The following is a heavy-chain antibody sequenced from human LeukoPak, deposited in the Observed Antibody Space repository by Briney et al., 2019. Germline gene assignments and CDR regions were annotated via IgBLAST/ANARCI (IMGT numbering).Heavy chain of an antibody. Sequence: ASVKVSCKASGYTFSAYTIHWVRQAPGQRFEWMGWIDGDSGDTRYSEKFRGRVTFIRDTSASTVYMELSSLRSEDTAVYYCARGSTSDWPLDYWGQGTLVTISS. CDR3: ARGSTSDWPLDY. V-gene: IGHV1-3*01. J-gene: IGHJ4*02. CDR1: GYTFSAYT. CDR2: IDGDSGDT. D-gene: IGHD6-19*01.